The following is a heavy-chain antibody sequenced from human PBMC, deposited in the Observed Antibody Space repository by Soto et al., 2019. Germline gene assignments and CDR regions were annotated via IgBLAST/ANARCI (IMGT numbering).Heavy chain of an antibody. V-gene: IGHV4-39*07. CDR2: VYHSGST. CDR1: GDSISRSSYY. Sequence: SETLSLTCTVSGDSISRSSYYWGWIRQPPGKGLEWIGGVYHSGSTHYNPSLKSRVTISVDTSKNQFSLKLSSVTAADTAVYYCARVGVATRGSYYGMDVWGQGTTVTVSS. D-gene: IGHD5-12*01. J-gene: IGHJ6*02. CDR3: ARVGVATRGSYYGMDV.